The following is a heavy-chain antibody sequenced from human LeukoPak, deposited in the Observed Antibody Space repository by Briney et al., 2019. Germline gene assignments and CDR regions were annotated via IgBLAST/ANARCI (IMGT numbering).Heavy chain of an antibody. V-gene: IGHV4-39*01. CDR1: GGSISSSSYS. CDR2: IYYSGST. CDR3: ARHIGGDPAFDI. D-gene: IGHD2-21*01. J-gene: IGHJ3*02. Sequence: SETLSLTCTVSGGSISSSSYSWGWIRQPPGKGLEWIGSIYYSGSTYYNPSLKSRVTISVDTSKNQFSLKLSSVTAADTAVYYCARHIGGDPAFDIWGQGTMVTVSS.